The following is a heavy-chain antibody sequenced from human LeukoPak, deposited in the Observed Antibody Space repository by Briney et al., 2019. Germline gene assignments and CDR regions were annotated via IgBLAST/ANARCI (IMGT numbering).Heavy chain of an antibody. V-gene: IGHV3-21*01. CDR1: GFTFSSYA. CDR3: ARDPGFDY. Sequence: GGSLRLSCAASGFTFSSYAMSWVRQAPGKGLEWVSTIIGSGGDTYYADSVKGRFTISRDNAKNSLYLQMNSLRAEDTAVYYCARDPGFDYWGQGTLVTVSS. CDR2: IIGSGGDT. J-gene: IGHJ4*02.